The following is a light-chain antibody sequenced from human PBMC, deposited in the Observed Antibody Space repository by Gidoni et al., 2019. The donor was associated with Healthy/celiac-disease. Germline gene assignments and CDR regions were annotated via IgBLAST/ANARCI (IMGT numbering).Light chain of an antibody. Sequence: ANRTTQSPSSFSASTGDRVTITCRASQSISSYLGWYQQTPGKAPKLLIYAASTLQSGVPSRFSGSGSGTDFTLTISCLQSEDFATYYCQQYYSYPLTFGQGTKVEIK. J-gene: IGKJ1*01. CDR1: QSISSY. CDR2: AAS. V-gene: IGKV1-8*01. CDR3: QQYYSYPLT.